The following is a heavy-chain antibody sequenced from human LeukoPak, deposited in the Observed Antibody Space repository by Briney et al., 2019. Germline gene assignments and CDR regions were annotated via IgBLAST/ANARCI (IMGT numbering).Heavy chain of an antibody. J-gene: IGHJ5*01. CDR2: VYHSGST. V-gene: IGHV4-4*02. CDR3: ARVSGSGLYFKSFDP. D-gene: IGHD3-10*01. Sequence: PSETLSLTCAVSGGSISSSNWWSWVRQPPGKGLEWIGEVYHSGSTNYNPSLKSRIYMSVDKSQNRFSLRLSSLTAADTAVYFCARVSGSGLYFKSFDPWGQGTLVIVSS. CDR1: GGSISSSNW.